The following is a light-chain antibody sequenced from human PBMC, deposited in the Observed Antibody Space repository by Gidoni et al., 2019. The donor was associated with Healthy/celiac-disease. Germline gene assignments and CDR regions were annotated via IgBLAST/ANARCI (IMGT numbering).Light chain of an antibody. CDR1: QSISSY. CDR3: QQSYSTPPRYS. Sequence: DIQMTQSPSSLSASVGDRVTITCRASQSISSYLNLYQQKPGKAPKLLIYAASSLQSGVPARFSGSGSGTDFTLTISSLQPEDFATYYCQQSYSTPPRYSFGQGTKLEIK. V-gene: IGKV1-39*01. CDR2: AAS. J-gene: IGKJ2*03.